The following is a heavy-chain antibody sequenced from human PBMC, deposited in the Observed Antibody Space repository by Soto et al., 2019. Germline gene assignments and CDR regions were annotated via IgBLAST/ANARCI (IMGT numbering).Heavy chain of an antibody. Sequence: EVQLVESGGGLVKPGGSLRLSCAASGFTFRNAWMSWGRQVPGNGLECVGRIKSETNGGTTDYTAPVKGRFTISRDDSRNTLYLQMNSLKTEDTAVYYCTTGGLGTWGQGTMVSVSS. V-gene: IGHV3-15*01. CDR2: IKSETNGGTT. J-gene: IGHJ3*01. CDR3: TTGGLGT. CDR1: GFTFRNAW. D-gene: IGHD1-1*01.